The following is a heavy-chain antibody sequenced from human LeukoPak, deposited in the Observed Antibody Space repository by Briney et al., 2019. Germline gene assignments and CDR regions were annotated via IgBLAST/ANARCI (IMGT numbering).Heavy chain of an antibody. V-gene: IGHV3-7*01. CDR3: ARDGQSSGTFDY. D-gene: IGHD3-10*01. CDR2: IRQDGRQT. J-gene: IGHJ4*02. Sequence: GGSLRLSCAASEFTFSGFWMDWVRQAPGEGLQWVGNIRQDGRQTHYSDAVQGRFTISRDNAQKSLYLQMNSLGPEDTAVYYCARDGQSSGTFDYWGQGTLVTVSS. CDR1: EFTFSGFW.